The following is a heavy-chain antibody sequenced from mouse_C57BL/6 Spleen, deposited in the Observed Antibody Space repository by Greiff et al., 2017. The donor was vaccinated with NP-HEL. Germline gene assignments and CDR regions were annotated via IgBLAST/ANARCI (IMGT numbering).Heavy chain of an antibody. J-gene: IGHJ4*01. D-gene: IGHD2-4*01. CDR1: GYTFTTYP. CDR3: ARGYYDYDGYYAMDY. Sequence: VQLVESGAELVKPGASVKMSCKASGYTFTTYPIEWMKQNHGKSLEWIGNFHPYNDDTKYNEKFKGKATLTVEKSSSTVYLELSRLTSDDSAVYYCARGYYDYDGYYAMDYWGQGTSVTVSS. V-gene: IGHV1-47*01. CDR2: FHPYNDDT.